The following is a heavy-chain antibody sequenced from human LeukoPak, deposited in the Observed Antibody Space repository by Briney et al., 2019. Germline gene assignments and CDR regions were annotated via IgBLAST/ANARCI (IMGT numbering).Heavy chain of an antibody. V-gene: IGHV3-53*01. D-gene: IGHD2-21*02. J-gene: IGHJ4*02. Sequence: GGSLRLSCAASGFTVSSNYMSWVRQAPGKGLEWVSVIYSGGSTYYADSVKGRFTISRDNSKNTLYLQMNSLGAEDTAVYYCARDSKGDFVFDYWGQGTLVTVSS. CDR2: IYSGGST. CDR1: GFTVSSNY. CDR3: ARDSKGDFVFDY.